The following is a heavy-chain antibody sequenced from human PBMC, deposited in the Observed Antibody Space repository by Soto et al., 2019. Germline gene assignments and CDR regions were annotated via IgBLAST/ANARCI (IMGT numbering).Heavy chain of an antibody. Sequence: ASVKVSCKAYGYSFSNYVVSWVRQAPGLGLEWMGWISPSNGDTNYAQKLQGRVTMATDTSTSTAYMEVRGLRSADTAVYFCARGSVGVVPGASYYYYYMDVWGKGTTVTVSS. CDR1: GYSFSNYV. CDR2: ISPSNGDT. CDR3: ARGSVGVVPGASYYYYYMDV. V-gene: IGHV1-18*01. D-gene: IGHD2-2*01. J-gene: IGHJ6*03.